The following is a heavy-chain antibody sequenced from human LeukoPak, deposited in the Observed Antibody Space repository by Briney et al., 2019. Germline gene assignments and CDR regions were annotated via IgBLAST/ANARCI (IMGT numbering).Heavy chain of an antibody. Sequence: GGSLRLSCGASGFTFSSFGMHWVRQAPGKGLEWVSYISSGSSSIYYADSVKGRFTISRDNAKNSLYLQMNSLRDEDTAVYYCARGLGSGWYEDYWGQGTLVTVSS. CDR2: ISSGSSSI. J-gene: IGHJ4*02. CDR1: GFTFSSFG. CDR3: ARGLGSGWYEDY. V-gene: IGHV3-48*02. D-gene: IGHD6-19*01.